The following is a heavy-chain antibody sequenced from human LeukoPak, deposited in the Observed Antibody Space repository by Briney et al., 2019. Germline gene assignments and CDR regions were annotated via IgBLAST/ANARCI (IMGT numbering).Heavy chain of an antibody. J-gene: IGHJ6*02. CDR2: ISGSGGST. D-gene: IGHD4-17*01. CDR1: GFTFSSYA. V-gene: IGHV3-23*01. CDR3: AGSTVTTVSYYYGMDV. Sequence: VASLRLTCAASGFTFSSYAMSWVRQAPGEGVEWGSAISGSGGSTYYADSVKGRFTISRDNSKNTLYLQMNSLRAEDTAVYYCAGSTVTTVSYYYGMDVWGQGTTVTVSS.